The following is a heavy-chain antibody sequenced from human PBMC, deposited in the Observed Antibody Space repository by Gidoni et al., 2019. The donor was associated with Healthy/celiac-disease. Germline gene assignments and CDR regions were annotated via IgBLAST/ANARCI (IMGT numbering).Heavy chain of an antibody. J-gene: IGHJ4*02. V-gene: IGHV3-64D*06. Sequence: EVQLVESGGGLVQPGWSLRLSCSAYGFTFSSYDMHWVRQAPGKGLEYVSAISSNGGSTYYADSVKGRFTISRDNSKNTLYLQMSSLRAEDTAVYYCVKGSRGSYWGDYWGQGTLVTVSS. D-gene: IGHD1-26*01. CDR2: ISSNGGST. CDR3: VKGSRGSYWGDY. CDR1: GFTFSSYD.